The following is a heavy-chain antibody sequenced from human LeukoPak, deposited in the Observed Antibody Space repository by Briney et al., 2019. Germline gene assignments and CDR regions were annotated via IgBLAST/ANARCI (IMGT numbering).Heavy chain of an antibody. J-gene: IGHJ4*02. CDR1: GFTFSSYS. CDR2: ISSSSSYI. V-gene: IGHV3-21*04. D-gene: IGHD3-22*01. CDR3: AKLVRYYYDSSGYFDY. Sequence: GGSLRLSCAASGFTFSSYSMNWVRQAPGKGLEWVSSISSSSSYIYYADSVKGRFTISRDNAKNTLYLQMNSLRAEDTAVYYCAKLVRYYYDSSGYFDYWGQGTLVTVSS.